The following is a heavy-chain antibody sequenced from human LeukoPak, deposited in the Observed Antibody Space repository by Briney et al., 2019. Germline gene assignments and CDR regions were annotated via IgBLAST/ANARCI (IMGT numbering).Heavy chain of an antibody. CDR2: IYTSGST. CDR1: GGSISSGSYY. J-gene: IGHJ4*02. V-gene: IGHV4-61*02. CDR3: ARVKGWTTYYFDY. D-gene: IGHD3/OR15-3a*01. Sequence: SQTLSLTCTVSGGSISSGSYYWSWIRQPAGKGLEWIGRIYTSGSTNYNPSLKSRVTISVDTSKNQFSLKLSSVTAADTAVYYCARVKGWTTYYFDYWGQGTLVTVSS.